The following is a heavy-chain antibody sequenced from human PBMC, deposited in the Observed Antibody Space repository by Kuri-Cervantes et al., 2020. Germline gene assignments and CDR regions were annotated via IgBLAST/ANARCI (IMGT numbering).Heavy chain of an antibody. D-gene: IGHD2-15*01. J-gene: IGHJ6*02. CDR2: IWPDGSKI. CDR1: GFTFNNYG. V-gene: IGHV3-33*06. CDR3: AKAAYCSGGSCYSYYYGMDV. Sequence: GESLKISCAASGFTFNNYGMHWVRQAPGKGLEWVSVIWPDGSKIFYGDSVKGRFSISRDNSKQTLYLLMDSLRAEDTAVYYCAKAAYCSGGSCYSYYYGMDVWGQGTTVTVSS.